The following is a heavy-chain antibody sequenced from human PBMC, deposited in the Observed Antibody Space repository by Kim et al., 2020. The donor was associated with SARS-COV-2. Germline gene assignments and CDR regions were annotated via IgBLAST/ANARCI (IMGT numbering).Heavy chain of an antibody. CDR1: GGSISSSSYY. CDR2: IYYSGST. V-gene: IGHV4-39*01. CDR3: ARLQPYIGGDY. Sequence: SETLSRTCTVSGGSISSSSYYWGWIRQPPGKGLEWIGSIYYSGSTYYNPSLKSRVTISVDTSKNQFSLKLSSVTAADTAVYYCARLQPYIGGDYWGQGTLVTVSS. J-gene: IGHJ4*02. D-gene: IGHD3-16*01.